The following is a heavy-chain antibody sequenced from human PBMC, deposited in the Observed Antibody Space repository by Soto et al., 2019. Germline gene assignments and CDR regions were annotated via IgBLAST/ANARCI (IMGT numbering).Heavy chain of an antibody. CDR2: IWYDGSNK. V-gene: IGHV3-33*01. D-gene: IGHD4-17*01. J-gene: IGHJ5*02. Sequence: QVQLVESGGGVVQPGRSLRLSCAASGFTFSSYGMHWVRQAPGKGLEWVAVIWYDGSNKYYADSVKGRFTITRDNSKNPLYLQMNSLSAEDTAVYYCARDYYGDSVCWFDPWGQGTLVTVSS. CDR1: GFTFSSYG. CDR3: ARDYYGDSVCWFDP.